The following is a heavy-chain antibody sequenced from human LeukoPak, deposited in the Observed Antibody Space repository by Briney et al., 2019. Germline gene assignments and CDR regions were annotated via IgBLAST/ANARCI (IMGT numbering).Heavy chain of an antibody. CDR2: IYYSGST. J-gene: IGHJ4*02. CDR1: GGSISSYY. V-gene: IGHV4-59*12. Sequence: SETLSLTCTVSGGSISSYYWSWIREPPGQGLEWIGYIYYSGSTNYNPTLKSRVTISVDTSKNQFSLKLSSVTAADTAVYYCAKDDVPSNWGALGLFDYWGQGTLVTVSS. D-gene: IGHD7-27*01. CDR3: AKDDVPSNWGALGLFDY.